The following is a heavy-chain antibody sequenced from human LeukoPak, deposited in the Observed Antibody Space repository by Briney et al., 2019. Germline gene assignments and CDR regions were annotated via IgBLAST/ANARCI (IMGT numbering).Heavy chain of an antibody. V-gene: IGHV7-4-1*02. Sequence: ASVKDSCKASGYTFTSYAMNWVRQAPGQGLEWMGWINTNTGNPTYAQGFTGRFVFSLDTSVSTAYLQISSLKAEDTAVYYCAKGKWFGDPDVWGQGTTVTVSS. D-gene: IGHD3-10*01. CDR2: INTNTGNP. CDR1: GYTFTSYA. CDR3: AKGKWFGDPDV. J-gene: IGHJ6*02.